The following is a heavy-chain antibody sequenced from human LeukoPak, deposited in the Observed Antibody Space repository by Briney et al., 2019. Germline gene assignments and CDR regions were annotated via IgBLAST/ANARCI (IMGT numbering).Heavy chain of an antibody. Sequence: GGSLRLSCTASGFTFGDYAMHWVRQPPGKGLEWVSGISLNGGSIGYADSVKGRFTISRDDAKNSLHLQMNSLRAEDTAFYYCAKLTKKMHSSSWKGGFDSWGQGTLVTVSS. CDR2: ISLNGGSI. V-gene: IGHV3-9*01. D-gene: IGHD6-13*01. CDR3: AKLTKKMHSSSWKGGFDS. J-gene: IGHJ4*02. CDR1: GFTFGDYA.